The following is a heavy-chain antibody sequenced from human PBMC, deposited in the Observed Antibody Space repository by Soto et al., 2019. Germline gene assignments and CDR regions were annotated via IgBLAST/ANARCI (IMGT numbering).Heavy chain of an antibody. V-gene: IGHV1-18*01. CDR1: GYTFTSYG. CDR2: ISAYNGNT. CDR3: ARSTNYYDFWSGYFDP. J-gene: IGHJ5*02. Sequence: GASVKVSCKASGYTFTSYGISWVRQAPGQGLEWMGWISAYNGNTNYAQKLQGRVTMTTDTSTSTAYMELRSLRSDDTAVYYCARSTNYYDFWSGYFDPWGQGTLVTVSS. D-gene: IGHD3-3*01.